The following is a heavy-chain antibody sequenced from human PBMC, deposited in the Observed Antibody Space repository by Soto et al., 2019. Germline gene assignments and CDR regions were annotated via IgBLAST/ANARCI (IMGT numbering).Heavy chain of an antibody. Sequence: ASVKVSCKASGYTFTSYDINWVRQATGQGLEWMGWMNPNSGNTGYAQKFQGRVTMTRNTSISTAYMELSSLRSEDTAVYYCAGPRYDFWSGYSNDAFDIWGQGTMVTVSS. V-gene: IGHV1-8*01. J-gene: IGHJ3*02. CDR1: GYTFTSYD. CDR3: AGPRYDFWSGYSNDAFDI. D-gene: IGHD3-3*01. CDR2: MNPNSGNT.